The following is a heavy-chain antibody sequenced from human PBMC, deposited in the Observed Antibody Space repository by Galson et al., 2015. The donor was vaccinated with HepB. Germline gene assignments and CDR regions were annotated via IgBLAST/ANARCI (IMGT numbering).Heavy chain of an antibody. Sequence: SLRLSCAASGFPFSTYAMHWVRQAPGKGLEWVAVISNHGSDIYYADSVKGRFTISRDNSKNTVYLQMNSLRAEDTAVYYCARVDYDFWSGYDQWGRGTLVTVSS. J-gene: IGHJ5*02. CDR2: ISNHGSDI. CDR1: GFPFSTYA. CDR3: ARVDYDFWSGYDQ. V-gene: IGHV3-30*04. D-gene: IGHD3-3*01.